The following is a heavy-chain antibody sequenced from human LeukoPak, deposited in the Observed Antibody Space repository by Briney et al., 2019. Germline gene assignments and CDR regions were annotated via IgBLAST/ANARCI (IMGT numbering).Heavy chain of an antibody. CDR2: VNSDGSST. CDR1: LFTFSSYW. V-gene: IGHV3-74*01. J-gene: IGHJ3*02. Sequence: GGALRLSCAPSLFTFSSYWMHWVRQAPGEGLVWVSRVNSDGSSTRYADSVQGRFTISRDNGRNTLYLQMNRLRAGDTAVYYCARGGSPPEALGDAFDIWGQGTMVTVCS. CDR3: ARGGSPPEALGDAFDI. D-gene: IGHD1-26*01.